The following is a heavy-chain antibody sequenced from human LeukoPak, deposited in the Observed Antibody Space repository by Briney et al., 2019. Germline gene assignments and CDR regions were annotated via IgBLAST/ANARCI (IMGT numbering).Heavy chain of an antibody. CDR2: ISNNGGYT. CDR1: GFTFSSYV. D-gene: IGHD2-15*01. V-gene: IGHV3-23*01. Sequence: GESLRLSCAASGFTFSSYVMSWVRQAPGKGLEWVSAISNNGGYTYYAGSVQGRFTISRDNSKSTLCLQMNSLRAEDTAVYYCAKQLGYCSDGSCYFPYWGQGTLVTVSS. CDR3: AKQLGYCSDGSCYFPY. J-gene: IGHJ4*02.